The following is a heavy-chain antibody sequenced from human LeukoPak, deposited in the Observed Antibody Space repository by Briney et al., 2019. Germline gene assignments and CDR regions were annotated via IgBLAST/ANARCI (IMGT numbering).Heavy chain of an antibody. V-gene: IGHV4-34*01. CDR2: INHSGST. Sequence: PSETLSLTCAVYGGPFSGYYWSWIRQPPGKGLEWIGEINHSGSTNYNPSLKSRVTISVDTSKNQFSLKLSSVTAADTAVYYCARGRRYQLLSLWGQGTLVTVSS. D-gene: IGHD2-2*01. J-gene: IGHJ4*02. CDR1: GGPFSGYY. CDR3: ARGRRYQLLSL.